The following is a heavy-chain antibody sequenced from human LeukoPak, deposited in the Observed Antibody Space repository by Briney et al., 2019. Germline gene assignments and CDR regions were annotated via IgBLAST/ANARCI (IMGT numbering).Heavy chain of an antibody. J-gene: IGHJ4*02. Sequence: PGGSLRLSCAASGFTFDDYAMHWVRQAPGEGLEWVSGVSWNSITIGYADSVKGRFTISRDNAKNSLYLQMNSLRAEDTAVYYCARGTYYDILTGEGVDYWGQGTLVTVSS. V-gene: IGHV3-9*01. CDR3: ARGTYYDILTGEGVDY. D-gene: IGHD3-9*01. CDR2: VSWNSITI. CDR1: GFTFDDYA.